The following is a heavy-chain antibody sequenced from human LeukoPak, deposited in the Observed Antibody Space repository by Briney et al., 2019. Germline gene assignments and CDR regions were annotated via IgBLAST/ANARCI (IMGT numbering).Heavy chain of an antibody. D-gene: IGHD6-19*01. CDR1: GFTVSSNY. CDR3: AKVSEYSSGWYFVDY. Sequence: TGGSLRLSCAASGFTVSSNYMNWVRQAPGKGLEWVSGISWNSGSIGYADSVKGRFTISRDNAKNSLYLQMNSLRAEDTALYYCAKVSEYSSGWYFVDYWGQGTLVTVSS. CDR2: ISWNSGSI. J-gene: IGHJ4*02. V-gene: IGHV3-9*01.